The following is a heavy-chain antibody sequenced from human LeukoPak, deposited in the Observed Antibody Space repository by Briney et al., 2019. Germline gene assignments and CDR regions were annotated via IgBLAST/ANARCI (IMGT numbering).Heavy chain of an antibody. CDR2: INPNSGCT. D-gene: IGHD6-13*01. V-gene: IGHV1-2*02. Sequence: ASVKVSCKASGYTFTGYYMHWVRQAPGQGLEWMAWINPNSGCTKYVQKFQGRVTMTRDTSIRTAYMELSRLRSDDTAVYYCARGGTYSSSWYTNWFDPWGQGTLVIVSS. J-gene: IGHJ5*02. CDR3: ARGGTYSSSWYTNWFDP. CDR1: GYTFTGYY.